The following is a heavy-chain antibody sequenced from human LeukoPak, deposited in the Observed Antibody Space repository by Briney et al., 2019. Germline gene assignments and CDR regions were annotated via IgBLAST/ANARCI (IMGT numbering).Heavy chain of an antibody. D-gene: IGHD5-24*01. CDR1: GFTFSSYW. CDR2: INSDGSST. J-gene: IGHJ3*02. V-gene: IGHV3-74*01. CDR3: ARDRVEMATITDHDAFDI. Sequence: GGSLRLSCAASGFTFSSYWMHWVRQAPGKGLVWVSRINSDGSSTSYADSVKGRFTISRDNAKNTLYLQMNSLRAEDTAVYYCARDRVEMATITDHDAFDIWGQGTMVTVSS.